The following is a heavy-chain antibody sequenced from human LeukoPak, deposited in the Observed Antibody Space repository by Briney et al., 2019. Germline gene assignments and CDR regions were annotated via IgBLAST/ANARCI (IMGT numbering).Heavy chain of an antibody. CDR2: ISSSSSYI. CDR3: ARDGGVYGMDV. CDR1: GFTFSSYS. V-gene: IGHV3-21*01. Sequence: PGGSLRLSCAASGFTFSSYSMNWVRQAPGKGLEWVSSISSSSSYIYYADSVKGRFTISRDNAKNSLYLQMSSLRAEDTAVYYCARDGGVYGMDVWGQGTTVTVSS. J-gene: IGHJ6*02. D-gene: IGHD3-3*01.